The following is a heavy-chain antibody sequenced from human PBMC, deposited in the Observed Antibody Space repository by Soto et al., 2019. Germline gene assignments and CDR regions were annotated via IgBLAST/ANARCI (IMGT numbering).Heavy chain of an antibody. Sequence: NPSETLSLTCTVSGGSISSYYWSWIRQPPGKGLEWIGYIYYSGSTNYNPSLKSRVTISVDTSKNYFSLNLSSVTAADTAVYYCAREDYVGNYFDYWGQGTLVTVSS. CDR1: GGSISSYY. J-gene: IGHJ4*02. V-gene: IGHV4-59*12. D-gene: IGHD4-17*01. CDR3: AREDYVGNYFDY. CDR2: IYYSGST.